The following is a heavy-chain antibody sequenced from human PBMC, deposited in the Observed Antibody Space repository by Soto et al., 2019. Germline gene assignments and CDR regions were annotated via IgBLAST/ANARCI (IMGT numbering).Heavy chain of an antibody. D-gene: IGHD5-18*01. CDR2: ISGSGGST. CDR3: AKDPWVQRWLPYFDD. CDR1: GFTFSSYA. V-gene: IGHV3-23*01. Sequence: LRLSFAPSGFTFSSYAMSWVRQAPGKGLEWVSAISGSGGSTYYAASVKGRFTISRDNSKNTLNLQTNSQRAEDTAVYYCAKDPWVQRWLPYFDDWGQGTLVTVYS. J-gene: IGHJ4*02.